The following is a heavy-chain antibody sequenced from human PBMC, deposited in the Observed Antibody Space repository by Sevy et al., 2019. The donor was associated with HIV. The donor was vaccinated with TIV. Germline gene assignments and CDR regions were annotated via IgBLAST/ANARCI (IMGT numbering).Heavy chain of an antibody. CDR3: ARVFPYCSGGSCDSPYDAFDI. CDR2: INPNSGST. CDR1: GYTFTGHY. Sequence: ASVKVSCKASGYTFTGHYMHWVRQAPGQGLEWMGWINPNSGSTDYARKFQGRVTLTRDTSISTAYLELSRLTSDDTAVYYCARVFPYCSGGSCDSPYDAFDIWGHGTMVTVSS. J-gene: IGHJ3*02. V-gene: IGHV1-2*02. D-gene: IGHD2-15*01.